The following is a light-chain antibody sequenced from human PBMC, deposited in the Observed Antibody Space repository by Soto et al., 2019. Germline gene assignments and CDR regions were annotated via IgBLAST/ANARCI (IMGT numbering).Light chain of an antibody. CDR1: QSVSNNY. Sequence: EIVLTQSPGTLSLSPGERATLSCRASQSVSNNYLAWYQQKPGQAPRPLIYGASNRATGIPDRFSGSGSGTDFTITISRLEPEDYSVYYCQQYGSSGTFGQGTKVDIK. CDR3: QQYGSSGT. CDR2: GAS. V-gene: IGKV3-20*01. J-gene: IGKJ1*01.